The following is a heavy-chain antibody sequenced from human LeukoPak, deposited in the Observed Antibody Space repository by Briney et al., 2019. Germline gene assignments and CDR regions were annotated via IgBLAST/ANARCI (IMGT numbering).Heavy chain of an antibody. CDR2: IYYSGST. D-gene: IGHD6-19*01. J-gene: IGHJ4*02. V-gene: IGHV4-31*03. CDR1: GGSISRGGYY. CDR3: ARDLHSSGFFDY. Sequence: PSETLSLTCTVSGGSISRGGYYWSWIRHQPGKGLEWIGYIYYSGSTYYNPSLKSRVTISVDTSKNQFSLKLSSVTAADTAVYYCARDLHSSGFFDYWGQGTLVSVSS.